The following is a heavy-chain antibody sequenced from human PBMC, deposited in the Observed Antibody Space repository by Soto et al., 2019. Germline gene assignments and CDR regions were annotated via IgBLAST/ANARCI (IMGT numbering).Heavy chain of an antibody. D-gene: IGHD3-16*01. Sequence: GGSLRLSCAASGFTFSNYWMSWVRQAPGKGLEWVANIKQDGSDTFHVDSVKGRFTISRDNAKNSLFLQMNSLRVEDTAVYYCVRACNRAACPYYFDFWGQAILVTVSS. CDR1: GFTFSNYW. J-gene: IGHJ4*02. CDR2: IKQDGSDT. CDR3: VRACNRAACPYYFDF. V-gene: IGHV3-7*01.